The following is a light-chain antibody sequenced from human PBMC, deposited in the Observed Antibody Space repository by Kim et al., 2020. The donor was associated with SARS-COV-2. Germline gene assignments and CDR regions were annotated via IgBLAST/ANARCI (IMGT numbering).Light chain of an antibody. CDR2: AAS. CDR3: QQLEFFPFT. CDR1: QDIRSD. V-gene: IGKV1-9*01. Sequence: IQLTQSPSSLSASVGDRVTITCRASQDIRSDLAWYQHKPGKAPKLLISAASILQSGVPSRFSGNESGTDFSLTVSSLQPEDFATYYCQQLEFFPFTFGPGTKVDIK. J-gene: IGKJ3*01.